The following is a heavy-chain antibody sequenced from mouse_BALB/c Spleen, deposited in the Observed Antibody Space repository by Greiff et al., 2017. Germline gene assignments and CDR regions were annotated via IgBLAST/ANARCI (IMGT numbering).Heavy chain of an antibody. J-gene: IGHJ2*01. D-gene: IGHD1-2*01. CDR2: ISSGGSYT. V-gene: IGHV5-6*01. Sequence: EVQRVESGGDLVKPGGSLKLSCAASGFTFSSYGMSWVRQTPDKRLEWVATISSGGSYTYYPDSVKGRFTISRDNAKNTLYLQMSSLKSEDTAMYYCARQGTATRDLDYWGQGTTLTVSS. CDR1: GFTFSSYG. CDR3: ARQGTATRDLDY.